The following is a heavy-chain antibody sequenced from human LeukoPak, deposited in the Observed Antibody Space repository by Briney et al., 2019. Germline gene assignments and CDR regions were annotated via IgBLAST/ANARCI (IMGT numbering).Heavy chain of an antibody. V-gene: IGHV4-39*07. CDR3: ARAGYCSGGSCYPTSYFDY. J-gene: IGHJ4*02. CDR2: IYYSGST. CDR1: GGSITSSSYY. D-gene: IGHD2-15*01. Sequence: SETLSLTCSVSGGSITSSSYYWGWIRQPPEKGLEWIGSIYYSGSTYYDPSLKSRVTISVDTSKNQFSLKLSSVTAADTAVYYCARAGYCSGGSCYPTSYFDYWGQGTLVTVSS.